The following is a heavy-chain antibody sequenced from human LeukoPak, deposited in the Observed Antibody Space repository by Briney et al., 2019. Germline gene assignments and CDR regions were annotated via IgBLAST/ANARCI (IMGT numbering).Heavy chain of an antibody. J-gene: IGHJ5*02. CDR1: GYTFTSYA. V-gene: IGHV7-4-1*02. CDR2: INTNTGNP. D-gene: IGHD3-10*01. CDR3: AREPIGGGENWFDP. Sequence: ASVKVSCKASGYTFTSYAINWVRQAPGQGLEWMGWINTNTGNPTYAQGFTGRFVFSLDTSVSTAYLQISSLKAEDTAVYYCAREPIGGGENWFDPWGQGTLVTVSS.